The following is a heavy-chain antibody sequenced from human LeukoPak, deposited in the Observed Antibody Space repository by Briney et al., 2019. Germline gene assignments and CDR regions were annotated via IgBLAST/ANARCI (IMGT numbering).Heavy chain of an antibody. Sequence: PSETLSLTCTVSGGSISGYYWSWIRQPPGKGLEWIGYIHYSGSTNYNPSLKSRVAISADTSKNQFFLSLTSVTVADTAVYYCARPYGSGWYAAFHIWGQGTMVTVSS. D-gene: IGHD6-19*01. J-gene: IGHJ3*02. CDR1: GGSISGYY. CDR3: ARPYGSGWYAAFHI. V-gene: IGHV4-59*08. CDR2: IHYSGST.